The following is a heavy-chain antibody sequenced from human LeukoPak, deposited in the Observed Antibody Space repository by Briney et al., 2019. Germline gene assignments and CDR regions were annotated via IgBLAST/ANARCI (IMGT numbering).Heavy chain of an antibody. CDR2: ISYDGSNK. V-gene: IGHV3-30*18. CDR1: GFTFSSYG. CDR3: AKGGLVLRYFDWLSTPRFDY. J-gene: IGHJ4*02. Sequence: GGSLRLSCAASGFTFSSYGMHWVRQAPGKGLEWVAVISYDGSNKYYADSVKGRFTISRDNSKNTPYLQMNSLRAEDTAVYYCAKGGLVLRYFDWLSTPRFDYWGQGTLVTVSS. D-gene: IGHD3-9*01.